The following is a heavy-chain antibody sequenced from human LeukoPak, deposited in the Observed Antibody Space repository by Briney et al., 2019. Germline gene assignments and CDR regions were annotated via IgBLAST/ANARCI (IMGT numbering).Heavy chain of an antibody. CDR1: GFTFSSYA. CDR2: ISGSGGST. CDR3: ARDEFGDANY. J-gene: IGHJ4*02. V-gene: IGHV3-23*01. D-gene: IGHD4-17*01. Sequence: GGSLRLSCAASGFTFSSYAMNWVRQAPGKGLEWVSAISGSGGSTYYADSVTGRFTISRDNSKNTLYLQMNSLRAEDTAVYYCARDEFGDANYWGQGTLVTVSS.